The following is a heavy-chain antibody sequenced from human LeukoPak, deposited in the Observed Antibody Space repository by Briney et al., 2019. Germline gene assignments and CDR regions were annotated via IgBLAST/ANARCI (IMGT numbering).Heavy chain of an antibody. J-gene: IGHJ4*02. D-gene: IGHD3-22*01. CDR1: GGTFSNYA. Sequence: PAASVKVSCKASGGTFSNYAINWVRQAPGQGLEWMGGIIPIFGTANYAQKFQGRVTITADKSTSTVYMELNSLKSEDTAVYYCARGWDYDSGGRPTAYVYWGQGTLVTASS. V-gene: IGHV1-69*06. CDR2: IIPIFGTA. CDR3: ARGWDYDSGGRPTAYVY.